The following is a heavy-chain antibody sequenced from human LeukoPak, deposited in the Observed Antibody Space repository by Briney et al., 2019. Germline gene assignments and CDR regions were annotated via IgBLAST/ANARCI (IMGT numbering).Heavy chain of an antibody. CDR2: ISSSGSTI. V-gene: IGHV3-48*03. CDR1: GFTFSSYE. D-gene: IGHD3-22*01. J-gene: IGHJ3*02. Sequence: PGGSLRLSCAASGFTFSSYEMNWVRQAPGKGLEWVSYISSSGSTIYYADSVKGRFTISRDNAKDSLYLQMNSLRAEDTAVYYCARVVIPYDAFDIWGQGTMVTVSS. CDR3: ARVVIPYDAFDI.